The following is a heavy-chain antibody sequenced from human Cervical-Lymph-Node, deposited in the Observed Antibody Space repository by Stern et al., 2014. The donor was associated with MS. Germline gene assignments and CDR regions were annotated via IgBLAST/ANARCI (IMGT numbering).Heavy chain of an antibody. D-gene: IGHD3-22*01. V-gene: IGHV1-46*01. CDR2: INPSGGST. CDR1: GYTFTSYY. J-gene: IGHJ4*02. Sequence: QMQLVQSGAEVKKPGASVKVSCKASGYTFTSYYMHWVRQAPGQGLEWMGIINPSGGSTSYAQKFQGRVTMTRDTSTSTVYMELSSLRSEDTAVYYCARDLARDDSSGYYDYWGQGTLVTVSS. CDR3: ARDLARDDSSGYYDY.